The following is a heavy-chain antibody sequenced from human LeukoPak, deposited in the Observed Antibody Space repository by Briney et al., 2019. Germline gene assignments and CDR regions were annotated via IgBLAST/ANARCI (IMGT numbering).Heavy chain of an antibody. D-gene: IGHD6-19*01. V-gene: IGHV3-21*01. CDR3: ARSISGWLNKDGYFDY. CDR2: ISSSSSYI. Sequence: GGSLRLSCAASGFTFSSYSMNWVRQAPGKGLEWVSSISSSSSYIYYADSVKGRFTISRDNAKNSLYLQMNSLRAEDTAVYYCARSISGWLNKDGYFDYWGQGTLVTVSS. CDR1: GFTFSSYS. J-gene: IGHJ4*02.